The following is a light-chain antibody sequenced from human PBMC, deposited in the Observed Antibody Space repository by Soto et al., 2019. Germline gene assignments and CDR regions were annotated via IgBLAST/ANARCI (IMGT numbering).Light chain of an antibody. J-gene: IGLJ3*02. Sequence: QSVLTQPPSASGTPGQRVTISCSGSSSNIGSNYVYWYQQLPGTAPKLLIYRNNQRPSGVPDRFSGSKSGTSASLAISGLRSGDEADYYCAAWDESLSGWVFGGGTKVTVL. V-gene: IGLV1-47*01. CDR2: RNN. CDR1: SSNIGSNY. CDR3: AAWDESLSGWV.